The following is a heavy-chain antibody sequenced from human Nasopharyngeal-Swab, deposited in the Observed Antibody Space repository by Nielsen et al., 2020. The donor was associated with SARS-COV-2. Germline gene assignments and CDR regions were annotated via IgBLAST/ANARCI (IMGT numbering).Heavy chain of an antibody. D-gene: IGHD2-21*01. V-gene: IGHV4-30-2*04. CDR3: ARAGDIRYYYYGMDV. J-gene: IGHJ6*02. Sequence: RQAPGKGLEWIGYIYYTGSTYYNPSLKSRVTISVDTSKNQFSLKLSSVTAADTAVYYCARAGDIRYYYYGMDVWGQGTTVTVSS. CDR2: IYYTGST.